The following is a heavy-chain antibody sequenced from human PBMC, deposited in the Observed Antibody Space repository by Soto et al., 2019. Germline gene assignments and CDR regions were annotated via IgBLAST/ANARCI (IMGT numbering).Heavy chain of an antibody. D-gene: IGHD6-19*01. CDR2: IYHSGST. J-gene: IGHJ4*02. CDR3: ARGSGWPRNYYFDY. V-gene: IGHV4-4*02. Sequence: SETLSLTCAVSGGSISSSNWCSWVRQPPGKGLEWIGEIYHSGSTNYNPSLKSRVTISVDKSKNQFPLKLSSVTAADTAVYYCARGSGWPRNYYFDYWGQGTLVTVSA. CDR1: GGSISSSNW.